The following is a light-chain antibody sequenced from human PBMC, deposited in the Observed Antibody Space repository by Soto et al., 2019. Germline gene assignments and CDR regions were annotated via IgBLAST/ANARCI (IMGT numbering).Light chain of an antibody. J-gene: IGKJ3*01. CDR2: AAS. Sequence: DIQMTQSPSSLSASVGDRVTITCRASQSISSYLNWYQQKPGKAPKLLIYAASSLQSGVPSRFSGSGSGTDFTLTISSLQTEDFATYYCPQSYSLCTFGPGTKVDIK. CDR1: QSISSY. CDR3: PQSYSLCT. V-gene: IGKV1-39*01.